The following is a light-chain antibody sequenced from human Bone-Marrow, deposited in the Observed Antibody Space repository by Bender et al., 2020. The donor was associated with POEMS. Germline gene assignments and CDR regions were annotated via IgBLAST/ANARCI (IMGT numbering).Light chain of an antibody. CDR3: SSYTSSSTLV. CDR2: DVS. CDR1: SSDVGDYNY. V-gene: IGLV2-14*03. Sequence: QSALTQPRSVSGSPGQSVTISCTGTSSDVGDYNYVSWYQQHPGKAPKLMIYDVSNRPSGVSNRFSGSNSGNTASLTISGLQAEDEADYYCSSYTSSSTLVFGGGTKLTVL. J-gene: IGLJ3*02.